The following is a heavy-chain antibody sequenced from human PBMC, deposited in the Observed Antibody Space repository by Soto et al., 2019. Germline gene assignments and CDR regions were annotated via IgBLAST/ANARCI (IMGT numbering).Heavy chain of an antibody. J-gene: IGHJ4*02. CDR3: ARVIGGLYYFDY. CDR1: GYTFTSYA. D-gene: IGHD3-16*02. CDR2: INAGNGNT. V-gene: IGHV1-3*01. Sequence: GASVKVSCKASGYTFTSYAMHWVRQAPGQRLEWMGWINAGNGNTKYSQKFQGRVTITRDTSASTAYMGLSSLRSEDTAVYYCARVIGGLYYFDYWGQGTLVTVSS.